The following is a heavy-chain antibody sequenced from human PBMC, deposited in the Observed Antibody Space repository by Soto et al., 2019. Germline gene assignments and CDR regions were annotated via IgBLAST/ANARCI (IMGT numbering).Heavy chain of an antibody. J-gene: IGHJ3*01. CDR3: ARDALGAFDL. CDR2: IYNSGRT. Sequence: QVQLQESGPGLVKPSETLSLTCTVSGASISSYYWSWFRQPPGKGLEWIGYIYNSGRTNYNPSLKSRGTISVDTSKNQLSLNVSSVTAADTAVYYCARDALGAFDLWGQGTMVTVSS. V-gene: IGHV4-59*01. CDR1: GASISSYY.